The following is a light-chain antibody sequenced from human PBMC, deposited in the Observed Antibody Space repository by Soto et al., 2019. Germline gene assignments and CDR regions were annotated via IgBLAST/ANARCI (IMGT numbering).Light chain of an antibody. CDR2: ENN. CDR3: GTWDSRLSDEGV. V-gene: IGLV1-51*02. J-gene: IGLJ1*01. Sequence: QSVLTQPPSVSAAPGQKVTISCSGSSSNIGNNYVSWYQQLPGTAPKLLIYENNKRPSGIPDRFSGSKSGTSATLDITGLQTGDEADYYCGTWDSRLSDEGVFGAGT. CDR1: SSNIGNNY.